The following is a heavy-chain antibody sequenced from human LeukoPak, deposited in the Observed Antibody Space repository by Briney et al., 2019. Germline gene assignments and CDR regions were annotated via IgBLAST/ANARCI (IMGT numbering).Heavy chain of an antibody. CDR1: GGSITSGDHC. V-gene: IGHV4-30-4*01. Sequence: SQTLSLTCSVSGGSITSGDHCWSWIRQPPGKGLEWIGYIYYSGSTYYNPSLKSRVTISVDTSKNQFSLKLSSVTAADTAVYYCARVSYDFWSGYYPYYYMDVWGKGTTVTVSS. CDR3: ARVSYDFWSGYYPYYYMDV. D-gene: IGHD3-3*01. J-gene: IGHJ6*03. CDR2: IYYSGST.